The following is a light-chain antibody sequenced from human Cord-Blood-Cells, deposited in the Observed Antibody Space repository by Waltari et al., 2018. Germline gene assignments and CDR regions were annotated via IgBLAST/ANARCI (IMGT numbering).Light chain of an antibody. Sequence: QSALTQPASVSGSPGQSITISCTGTSSDVGSYNLVSWYQQHPGKAPKLMIYGGSKRPSGVSNRFSGSKSGNTASLTISGLQAKDEADYYCCSYAGSSTVVFGGGTKLTVL. CDR3: CSYAGSSTVV. J-gene: IGLJ2*01. V-gene: IGLV2-23*01. CDR1: SSDVGSYNL. CDR2: GGS.